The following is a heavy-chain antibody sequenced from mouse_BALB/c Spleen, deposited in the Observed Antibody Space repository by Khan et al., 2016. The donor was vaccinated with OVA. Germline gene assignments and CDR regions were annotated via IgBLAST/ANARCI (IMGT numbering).Heavy chain of an antibody. CDR1: GYSITSDYA. CDR2: ISYSGST. J-gene: IGHJ2*01. CDR3: ARSIMAN. Sequence: VQLKESGPGLVKPSQSLSLTCTVTGYSITSDYAWNWIRQFPGNKLEWMGHISYSGSTSYNPSLKSRISITRDTSKNQFFLQLNSVTTEDTATYYCARSIMANWGQGTTLTVSS. V-gene: IGHV3-2*02.